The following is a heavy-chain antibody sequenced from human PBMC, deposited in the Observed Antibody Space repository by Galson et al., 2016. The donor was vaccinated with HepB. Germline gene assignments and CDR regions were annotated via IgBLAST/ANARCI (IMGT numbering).Heavy chain of an antibody. J-gene: IGHJ4*02. CDR3: AHRRSNNFGSGSYDF. D-gene: IGHD3-10*01. CDR1: GFSLGPSDVG. V-gene: IGHV2-5*02. CDR2: IYWDDDK. Sequence: PALVKPTQTLTLTCTFSGFSLGPSDVGVGWICQPPGKALEWLALIYWDDDKRYSPSLKSRLIITKDTSKNQVVLTMTNVDPADTATYFCAHRRSNNFGSGSYDFWGQGTLVTVSS.